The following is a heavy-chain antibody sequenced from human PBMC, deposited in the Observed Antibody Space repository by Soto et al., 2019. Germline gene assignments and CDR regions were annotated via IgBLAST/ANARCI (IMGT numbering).Heavy chain of an antibody. D-gene: IGHD3-22*01. Sequence: SEPLSLTCTVSGDSISSADYFRSWIRQPPGKGLEWIGYISSSGRTYYNPSLESRLVISLETSKNRFFLKLNSVTAADTAVFYCARASGDSSGYSFHLWGQGTQVTVSS. V-gene: IGHV4-30-4*01. CDR2: ISSSGRT. CDR3: ARASGDSSGYSFHL. J-gene: IGHJ4*02. CDR1: GDSISSADYF.